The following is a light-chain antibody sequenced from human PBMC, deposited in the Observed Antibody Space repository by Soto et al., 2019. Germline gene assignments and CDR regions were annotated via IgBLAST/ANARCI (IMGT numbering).Light chain of an antibody. CDR2: GAS. CDR3: QQYNNWPPPYT. Sequence: EIVMTQSPATLSVSPGERATLSCRASQSVSSSLAWYQQKPGQAPRLLIYGASTRATGIPARFSGSGSGTEFTLTISSLQSEDFAVYYCQQYNNWPPPYTFGQGTKLEIK. J-gene: IGKJ2*01. V-gene: IGKV3-15*01. CDR1: QSVSSS.